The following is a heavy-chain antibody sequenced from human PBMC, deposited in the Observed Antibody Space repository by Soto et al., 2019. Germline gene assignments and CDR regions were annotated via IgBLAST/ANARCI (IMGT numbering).Heavy chain of an antibody. J-gene: IGHJ6*02. V-gene: IGHV4-61*01. D-gene: IGHD6-13*01. CDR2: IYYSGST. CDR1: GGSVSSGSYY. Sequence: SETLSLNCTVSGGSVSSGSYYWSWIRQPPGKGLEWIGYIYYSGSTNYNPSLKSRVTISVDTSKSQFSLKLSSVTAADTAVYYCATEEGSAAGRYYYYGMDVWGQGITVTVSS. CDR3: ATEEGSAAGRYYYYGMDV.